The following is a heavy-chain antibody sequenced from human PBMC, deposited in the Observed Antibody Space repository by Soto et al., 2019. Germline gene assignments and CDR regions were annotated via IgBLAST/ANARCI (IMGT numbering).Heavy chain of an antibody. CDR2: IYPGDSDT. V-gene: IGHV5-51*01. CDR1: GYSFTSYW. CDR3: ARPKYYYDTTWGAFDI. D-gene: IGHD3-22*01. J-gene: IGHJ3*02. Sequence: PGESLKISCKGSGYSFTSYWIVWVRQMPGKGLELMGIIYPGDSDTRYSPSLQGQVTISADKSIRTAYLQWSSLKASDTAMYYCARPKYYYDTTWGAFDIWGQGTMVTVSS.